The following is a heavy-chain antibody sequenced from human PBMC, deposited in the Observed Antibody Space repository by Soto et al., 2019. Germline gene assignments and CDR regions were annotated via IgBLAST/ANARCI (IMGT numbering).Heavy chain of an antibody. D-gene: IGHD3-16*01. CDR2: LFTADSTI. J-gene: IGHJ3*02. Sequence: QVQLVASGGGLVKPGGSLRLSCAASGFTFRHYYMAWIRQAPGKGLEWVSYLFTADSTINYADSVKGRFTISGDNDENSLYLQMDSLRAEDPAVYFCARRAISWGNAFDIWGQGTMVTVSS. CDR1: GFTFRHYY. CDR3: ARRAISWGNAFDI. V-gene: IGHV3-11*01.